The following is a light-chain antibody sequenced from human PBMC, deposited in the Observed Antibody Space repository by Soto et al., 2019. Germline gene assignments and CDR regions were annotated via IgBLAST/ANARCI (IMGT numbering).Light chain of an antibody. V-gene: IGKV3-20*01. CDR2: GAS. J-gene: IGKJ4*02. CDR3: QQSGCSPPCT. CDR1: QSVRSSY. Sequence: IVVAQSPGTLSLSPGERGTLSCRASQSVRSSYLAWYQQKPGQAPRLLIYGASSRATGIPDRVSGSGSGIYFTLTISRLEPEDFVVDYCQQSGCSPPCTLARGTNVEIK.